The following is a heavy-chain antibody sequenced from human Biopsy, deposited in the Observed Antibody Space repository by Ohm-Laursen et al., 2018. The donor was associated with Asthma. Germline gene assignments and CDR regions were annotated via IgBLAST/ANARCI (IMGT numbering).Heavy chain of an antibody. D-gene: IGHD4-23*01. J-gene: IGHJ1*01. V-gene: IGHV4-59*01. CDR1: GDSISSYH. Sequence: GTLSLTCTVSGDSISSYHWSWIRQPPGKGLEWIGYVFYGGATNYNLSLKSRVTISVDTSKNQFFLRLSSVTAADTAVYYCARGVVYGGDSYAEYFQHWGQGTLVTVSS. CDR3: ARGVVYGGDSYAEYFQH. CDR2: VFYGGAT.